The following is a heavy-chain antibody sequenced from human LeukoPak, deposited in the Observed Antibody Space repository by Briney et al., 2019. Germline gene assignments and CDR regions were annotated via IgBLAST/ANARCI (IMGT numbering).Heavy chain of an antibody. D-gene: IGHD1-1*01. CDR3: ARDRVKLERRGMHFDY. V-gene: IGHV3-74*01. CDR1: GFTFRSYW. J-gene: IGHJ4*02. Sequence: GGSLRLSCEASGFTFRSYWMHWVRQAPGKGLVWVSRINSDGSSTSYADSVKGRFTISRDNAKNTLYLQMNSLRAEDTAVYYCARDRVKLERRGMHFDYWGQGTLVTVSS. CDR2: INSDGSST.